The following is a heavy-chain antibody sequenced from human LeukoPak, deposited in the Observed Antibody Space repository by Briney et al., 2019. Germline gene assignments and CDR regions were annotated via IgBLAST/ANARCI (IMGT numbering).Heavy chain of an antibody. CDR2: IYTSGST. V-gene: IGHV4-4*07. J-gene: IGHJ4*02. Sequence: SETLSLTCTVSGGSISSYYWSWIRQPAGKGLEWIGRIYTSGSTNYNPSLKSRVTMSVDTSKNKFSLKLSSVTAADTAVYYCARSYYDYVWGSYPYFDYWGQGTLVTVSS. CDR3: ARSYYDYVWGSYPYFDY. D-gene: IGHD3-16*02. CDR1: GGSISSYY.